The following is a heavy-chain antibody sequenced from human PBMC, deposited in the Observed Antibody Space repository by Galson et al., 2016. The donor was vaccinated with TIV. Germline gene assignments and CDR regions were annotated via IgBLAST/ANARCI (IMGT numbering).Heavy chain of an antibody. CDR3: AKDFSYSSVSGYYYYYMDV. D-gene: IGHD3-22*01. CDR2: IKMDGSTT. J-gene: IGHJ6*03. CDR1: GFTFSNYW. V-gene: IGHV3-74*01. Sequence: SLRLSCAASGFTFSNYWMHWVRQAPGKGLVWVSRIKMDGSTTNYADSVKGRFTISRDNAKNTLYLQMNNLRVDDTAVFYCAKDFSYSSVSGYYYYYMDVWGKGTTVTVSS.